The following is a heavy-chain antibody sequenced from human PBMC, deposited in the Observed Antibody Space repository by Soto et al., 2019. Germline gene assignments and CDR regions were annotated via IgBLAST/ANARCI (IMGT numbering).Heavy chain of an antibody. CDR3: ARGRYGDY. V-gene: IGHV1-18*01. CDR1: GYIFTTYG. D-gene: IGHD1-1*01. CDR2: ISAHNGNT. Sequence: QVHLVQSGAEVKKPGASVKVSCKGSGYIFTTYGITWVRQAPGQGLEWMGWISAHNGNTNYAQKSQGRVTVTRATSTSTAYMELRNLRSDDTAVYYCARGRYGDYWGQGALVTVSS. J-gene: IGHJ4*02.